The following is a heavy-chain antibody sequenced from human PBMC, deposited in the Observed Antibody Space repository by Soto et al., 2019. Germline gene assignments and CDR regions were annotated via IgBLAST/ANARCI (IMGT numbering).Heavy chain of an antibody. Sequence: EVQLLESGGGLVQPGGSLGLPFAASGFTFNNYAITGFRKPPGKGLEGASAISGGGDTTSYADSVKGRFTVSRDGSKNTLYLQMSSLRAEDTALYYCAKGRGGSGSLTPRVDFWGQGTLVTVSS. CDR2: ISGGGDTT. J-gene: IGHJ4*02. V-gene: IGHV3-23*01. CDR3: AKGRGGSGSLTPRVDF. CDR1: GFTFNNYA. D-gene: IGHD3-10*01.